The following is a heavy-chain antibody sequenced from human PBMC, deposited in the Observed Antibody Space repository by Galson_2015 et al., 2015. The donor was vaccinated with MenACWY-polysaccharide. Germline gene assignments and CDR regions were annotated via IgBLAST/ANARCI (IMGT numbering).Heavy chain of an antibody. CDR2: ISSGSDTA. D-gene: IGHD1-26*01. CDR3: VKGGWADN. CDR1: GFNFSIYV. Sequence: SLRLSCPASGFNFSIYVMTWVRQAPGKGLEWVSAISSGSDTAYYTDSVKGRFTISRDNSKDTVHLQMDSLRAEDTAVYYCVKGGWADNWGQGTLVTVSS. J-gene: IGHJ4*02. V-gene: IGHV3-23*01.